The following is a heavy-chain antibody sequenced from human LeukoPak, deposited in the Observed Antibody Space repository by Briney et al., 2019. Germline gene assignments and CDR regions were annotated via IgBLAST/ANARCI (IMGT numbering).Heavy chain of an antibody. CDR2: IIPIFGTA. J-gene: IGHJ5*02. D-gene: IGHD6-19*01. CDR1: GCTFSSYA. CDR3: ARIAVAGTGWFDP. V-gene: IGHV1-69*05. Sequence: GASVKVSCMASGCTFSSYAISWVRQAPGQVLEWVGRIIPIFGTANYAQKFQGRVTITTDESTSTAYMELSSLRSEDTAVYYCARIAVAGTGWFDPWGQGTLVTVSS.